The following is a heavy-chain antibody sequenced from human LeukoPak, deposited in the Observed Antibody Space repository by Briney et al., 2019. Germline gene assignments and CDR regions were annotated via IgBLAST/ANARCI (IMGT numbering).Heavy chain of an antibody. D-gene: IGHD3-22*01. J-gene: IGHJ4*02. CDR2: IKSKTDGGTT. V-gene: IGHV3-15*01. CDR3: TTCASGRYGSSVRGY. Sequence: GGSLRLSCAASGFTFSNAWMSWVRQAPGKGLEWGGRIKSKTDGGTTDYAAPVKGRFTISRDDSKNTLYLQMNSLKTEDTAVYYCTTCASGRYGSSVRGYWGQGTLVTVSS. CDR1: GFTFSNAW.